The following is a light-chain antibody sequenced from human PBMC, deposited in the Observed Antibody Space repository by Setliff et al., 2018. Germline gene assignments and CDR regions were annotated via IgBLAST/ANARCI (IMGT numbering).Light chain of an antibody. Sequence: QSVLTQPASVSGSPGQSITISCTGTSSDVGAYNYVSWYQQHPGKAPKVMIYDVGNRPSGVSNRFSGSKSGNTASLTISGLQADDEADYYCFSYTTSTAWVFGGGTKVTVL. V-gene: IGLV2-14*01. CDR2: DVG. CDR1: SSDVGAYNY. CDR3: FSYTTSTAWV. J-gene: IGLJ3*02.